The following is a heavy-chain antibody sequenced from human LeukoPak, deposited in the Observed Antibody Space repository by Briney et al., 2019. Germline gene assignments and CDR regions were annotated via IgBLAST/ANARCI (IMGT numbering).Heavy chain of an antibody. D-gene: IGHD3-22*01. CDR2: IYYSGST. V-gene: IGHV4-59*01. Sequence: SETLSLTCTVSGGSISSYYWSWIRQPPGKGLEWIGYIYYSGSTNYNPSPKSRVTISVDTSKNQFSLKLSSVTAADTAVYYCARGWDSSGYSNWFDPWGQGTLVTVSS. CDR1: GGSISSYY. CDR3: ARGWDSSGYSNWFDP. J-gene: IGHJ5*02.